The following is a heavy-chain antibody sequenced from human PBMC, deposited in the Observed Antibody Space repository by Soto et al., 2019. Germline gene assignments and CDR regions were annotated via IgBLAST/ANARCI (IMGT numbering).Heavy chain of an antibody. CDR1: GFSFKTYG. J-gene: IGHJ4*02. D-gene: IGHD2-21*01. CDR2: IGLSNSDT. CDR3: VKGGAYCYNDCTRSY. Sequence: EVQLLESGGGLVQPGGSLRLSCADSGFSFKTYGMTWVRQAPGKGLEGVAHIGLSNSDTYYADSVKGRFTISRDNSKNMVYLPMNSLTDADTAVYYCVKGGAYCYNDCTRSYWGRGTLVTVSS. V-gene: IGHV3-23*01.